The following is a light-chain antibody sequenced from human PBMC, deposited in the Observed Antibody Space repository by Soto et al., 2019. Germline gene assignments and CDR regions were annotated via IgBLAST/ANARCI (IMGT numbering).Light chain of an antibody. CDR2: DVS. CDR3: RSYASSSTLYV. V-gene: IGLV2-14*01. Sequence: QSALTQPASVSVSPGQSITISCTGTSSDVGAYNYVSWYQQHPGKAPKLMIYDVSNRPSGVSNRFSGSKSGYTASLTISGLQAEDEADYYCRSYASSSTLYVFGTGTRSPS. CDR1: SSDVGAYNY. J-gene: IGLJ1*01.